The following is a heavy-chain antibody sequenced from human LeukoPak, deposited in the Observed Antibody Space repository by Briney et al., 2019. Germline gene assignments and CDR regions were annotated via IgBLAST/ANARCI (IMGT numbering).Heavy chain of an antibody. Sequence: GASVKVSCKASGYTFTSYGISWVRQAPGQGLEWKGWISAYNGNTNYAQTLQGRVTMTTDTSTSKAYMELRSLRSDDTAVYYCARVLSYYYDSSGYYEKGRAFDIWGQGTMVTVSS. J-gene: IGHJ3*02. V-gene: IGHV1-18*01. D-gene: IGHD3-22*01. CDR3: ARVLSYYYDSSGYYEKGRAFDI. CDR2: ISAYNGNT. CDR1: GYTFTSYG.